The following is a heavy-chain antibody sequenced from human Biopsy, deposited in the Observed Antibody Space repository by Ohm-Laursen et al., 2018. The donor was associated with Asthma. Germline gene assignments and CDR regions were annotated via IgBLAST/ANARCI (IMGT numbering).Heavy chain of an antibody. CDR2: IYSGGGT. J-gene: IGHJ3*02. CDR1: GFTVSTNG. V-gene: IGHV3-53*01. CDR3: ARAYGGSFFSGAFDI. D-gene: IGHD4-23*01. Sequence: SLRLSCTASGFTVSTNGMSWVRQPPGKGLEWVSVIYSGGGTYYADSVQGRVTISRDNSKNTLSLQMNSLRAEGTAVYYCARAYGGSFFSGAFDIWGQGTMVTVSS.